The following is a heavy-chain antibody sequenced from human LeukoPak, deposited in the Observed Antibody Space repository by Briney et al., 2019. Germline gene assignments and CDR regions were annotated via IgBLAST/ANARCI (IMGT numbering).Heavy chain of an antibody. V-gene: IGHV4-39*07. D-gene: IGHD1-1*01. CDR2: IYYTGIT. CDR3: TTRSERLDP. Sequence: SQTLSLTCTVSGGSISSGGYYWAWIRQPPGKGLEWIGSIYYTGITYYNPSLQSRVTMTLDTSQNHFSLKMRSVTAADTAIYYCTTRSERLDPWGQGTLVTVSS. J-gene: IGHJ5*02. CDR1: GGSISSGGYY.